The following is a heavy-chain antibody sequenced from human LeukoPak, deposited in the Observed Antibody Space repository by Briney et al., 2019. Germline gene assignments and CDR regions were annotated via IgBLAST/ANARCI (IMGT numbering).Heavy chain of an antibody. CDR2: IWFDGSKK. V-gene: IGHV3-33*01. Sequence: GGSLRLSCEASGFTFSSYGMHWVRQALGKGLEWVAVIWFDGSKKYYADSVKGRFTISRDNSKNTLYLQMNSLRVEDTAVYYCARVGGGSYYFDYWGQGTLVTVSS. CDR3: ARVGGGSYYFDY. D-gene: IGHD1-26*01. CDR1: GFTFSSYG. J-gene: IGHJ4*02.